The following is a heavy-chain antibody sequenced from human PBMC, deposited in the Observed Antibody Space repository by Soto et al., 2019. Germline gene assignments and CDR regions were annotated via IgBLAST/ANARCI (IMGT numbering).Heavy chain of an antibody. V-gene: IGHV4-34*01. J-gene: IGHJ4*02. CDR3: ARLTGKPPR. Sequence: SETLSLTCAVYGGSFSGYYWSWIRQPPGKGLEWIGEINHSGSTNYNPSLKSRVTISVDTSKNQFSLKLSSVTAADTAVYYCARLTGKPPRWGQGTLVTVSS. CDR1: GGSFSGYY. CDR2: INHSGST. D-gene: IGHD4-4*01.